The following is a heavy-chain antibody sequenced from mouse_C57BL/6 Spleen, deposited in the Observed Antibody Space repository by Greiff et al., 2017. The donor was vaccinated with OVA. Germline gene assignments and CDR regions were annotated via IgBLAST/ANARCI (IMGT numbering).Heavy chain of an antibody. J-gene: IGHJ3*01. Sequence: EVMLVESGGGLVKPGGSLKLSCAASGFTFSSYAMSWVRQTPEKRLEWVATISDGGSYTYYPDNVKGRFTISRDNAKNNLYLQMSHLKSEDTAMDYCARDHDGHYGGWFAYWGQGTLVTVSA. CDR1: GFTFSSYA. CDR2: ISDGGSYT. V-gene: IGHV5-4*01. CDR3: ARDHDGHYGGWFAY. D-gene: IGHD2-3*01.